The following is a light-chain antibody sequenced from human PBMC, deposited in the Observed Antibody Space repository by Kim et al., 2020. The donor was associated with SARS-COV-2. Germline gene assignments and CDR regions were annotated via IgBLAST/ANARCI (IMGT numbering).Light chain of an antibody. J-gene: IGKJ2*01. CDR1: RSVSSS. CDR2: GAS. V-gene: IGKV3-15*01. Sequence: EIVMTQSPATLSVSPGEWATLSCRASRSVSSSLAWYQHKPGQPPRLLIYGASTRATGVPARFSGSGSGTEFSLTISSLQSEDFAVYFCQQYNNWPPYTFGQGTKLEI. CDR3: QQYNNWPPYT.